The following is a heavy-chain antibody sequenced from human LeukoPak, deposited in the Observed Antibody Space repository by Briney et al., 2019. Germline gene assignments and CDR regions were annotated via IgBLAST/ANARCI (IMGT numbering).Heavy chain of an antibody. D-gene: IGHD2-2*02. CDR3: ATLPRYCGSTSCYTGRYYYMDV. J-gene: IGHJ6*03. CDR2: IYYSGST. CDR1: GGSISSGGYY. Sequence: SETLSLTCTVSGGSISSGGYYWSWIRQHPGKGLEWIGYIYYSGSTYYNPSLKSRVTISVDTSKNQFSLKLSSVTAADTAVYYCATLPRYCGSTSCYTGRYYYMDVWGKGTTVTVSS. V-gene: IGHV4-31*03.